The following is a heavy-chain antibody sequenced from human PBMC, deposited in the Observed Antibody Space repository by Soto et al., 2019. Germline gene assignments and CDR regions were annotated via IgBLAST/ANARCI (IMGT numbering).Heavy chain of an antibody. D-gene: IGHD3-22*01. Sequence: QVQLQESGPGLVKPSQTLSLTCTVSGGSISSGGYYWSWIRQHPGKGLEWIGYIYYSGSTYYNPSHKRPVTISVDTSKNQFSLKLSSVTAADTAVYYCARDNYYDRSGYYESWWYFDLWGRGTLVTVSS. J-gene: IGHJ2*01. CDR3: ARDNYYDRSGYYESWWYFDL. CDR2: IYYSGST. V-gene: IGHV4-31*01. CDR1: GGSISSGGYY.